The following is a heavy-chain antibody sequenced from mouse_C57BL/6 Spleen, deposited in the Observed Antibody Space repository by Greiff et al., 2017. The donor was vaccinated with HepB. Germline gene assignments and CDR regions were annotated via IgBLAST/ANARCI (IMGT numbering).Heavy chain of an antibody. Sequence: EVQGVESGGGLVKPGGSLKLSCAASGFTFSSYTMSWVRQTPGKRLEWVAPISGGGGNTYYPDSVKGRFTISRDNAKNPLYLQMSSRMSEDTAVYYCARRDGITTVVDDRGQGTTLTVSA. V-gene: IGHV5-9*04. J-gene: IGHJ2*01. CDR3: ARRDGITTVVDD. D-gene: IGHD2-4*01. CDR1: GFTFSSYT. CDR2: ISGGGGNT.